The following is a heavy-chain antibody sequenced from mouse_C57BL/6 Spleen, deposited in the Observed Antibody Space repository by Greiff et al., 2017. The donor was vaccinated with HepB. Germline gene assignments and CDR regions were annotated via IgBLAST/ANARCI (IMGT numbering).Heavy chain of an antibody. CDR3: ARSDYYGSSYYLDY. CDR2: IYPGDGDT. D-gene: IGHD1-1*01. CDR1: GYAFSSYW. Sequence: QVQLQQPGAELVKPGASVKISCKASGYAFSSYWMNWVKQRPGKGLEWIGQIYPGDGDTNYNGKFKGKATLTADKSSSTAYMQLSSLTSEDSAVYFCARSDYYGSSYYLDYWGQGTTLTVSS. J-gene: IGHJ2*01. V-gene: IGHV1-80*01.